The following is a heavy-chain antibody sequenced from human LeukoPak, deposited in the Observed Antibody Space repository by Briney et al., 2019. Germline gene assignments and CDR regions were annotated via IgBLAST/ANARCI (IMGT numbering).Heavy chain of an antibody. CDR3: ARGLNIVGTKTQFFDY. CDR2: IKQDGSEK. V-gene: IGHV3-7*04. Sequence: GGSLRLSCAASGFTFSSYWMSWVRQAPGKGLEWVANIKQDGSEKYYVDSVKGRFTISRDNAKNSLYLQMNSLRAEDTAVYYCARGLNIVGTKTQFFDYWGQGTLVTVSS. CDR1: GFTFSSYW. J-gene: IGHJ4*02. D-gene: IGHD5-12*01.